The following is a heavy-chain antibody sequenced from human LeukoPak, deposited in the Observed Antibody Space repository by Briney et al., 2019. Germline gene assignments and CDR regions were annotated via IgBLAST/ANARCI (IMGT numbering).Heavy chain of an antibody. D-gene: IGHD6-13*01. J-gene: IGHJ4*02. CDR1: GGTFSSYA. Sequence: ASVKVSCKASGGTFSSYAISWVRQAPGQGLEWMGGIIPIFGTANYAQKFQGRVTITADESTSTAYMELSSLRSEDTAVYYCARADGTSGIAAAAPDYWGQGTLVTVSS. V-gene: IGHV1-69*13. CDR3: ARADGTSGIAAAAPDY. CDR2: IIPIFGTA.